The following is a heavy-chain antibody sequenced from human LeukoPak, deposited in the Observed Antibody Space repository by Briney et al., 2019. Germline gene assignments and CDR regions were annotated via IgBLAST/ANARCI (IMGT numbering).Heavy chain of an antibody. D-gene: IGHD3-10*01. CDR1: GFTVSSNY. CDR3: ARGSGLVVRGDYFDY. CDR2: IWYDGSNK. V-gene: IGHV3-33*08. Sequence: GGSLRLSCAASGFTVSSNYMSWVRQAPGKGLEWVAVIWYDGSNKYYVDSVKGRVTISRDNSKNTLYLQMNSLRVEDTAVYYCARGSGLVVRGDYFDYWGQGTLVTVSS. J-gene: IGHJ4*02.